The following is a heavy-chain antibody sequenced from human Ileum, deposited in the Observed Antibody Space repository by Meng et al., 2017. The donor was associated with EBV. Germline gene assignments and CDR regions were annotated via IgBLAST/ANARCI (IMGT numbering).Heavy chain of an antibody. Sequence: SAPVRVHPSATLSRTAPFSSASGSCNDYHCSWLRQSPGKGLEWIGCMYDSESARYNPSLNSRVTISIDTTRNHFVLKLTSVTAADTAVYYCAYYFVGRGGTGSWGQGTLVTVSS. CDR2: MYDSESA. CDR3: AYYFVGRGGTGS. V-gene: IGHV4-61*03. J-gene: IGHJ5*02. D-gene: IGHD2/OR15-2a*01. CDR1: SASGSCNDYH.